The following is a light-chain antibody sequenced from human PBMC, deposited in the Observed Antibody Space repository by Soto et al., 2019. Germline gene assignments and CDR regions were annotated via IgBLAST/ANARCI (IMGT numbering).Light chain of an antibody. CDR3: HQFGYSPRT. J-gene: IGKJ1*01. Sequence: EIVLTQSPGTLSLSPGETATLSCRASQTVKSDYLAWFQQRPGQAPRLLIFATSRRATDIPDRFSGSGSGTDFTLAIRRLEPEDFAVYYCHQFGYSPRTFGQGTKVE. CDR2: ATS. CDR1: QTVKSDY. V-gene: IGKV3-20*01.